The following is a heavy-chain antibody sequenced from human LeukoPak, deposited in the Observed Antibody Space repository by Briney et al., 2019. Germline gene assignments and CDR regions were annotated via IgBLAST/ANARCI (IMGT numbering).Heavy chain of an antibody. Sequence: GGSPRLSCAPSRFTFSSYTMNWVRQAPGKGLEWASYTSRSSSTIYYADPVKGRFAISRDNAMNSLDLQLNSMRAEDTAVYDCARDEPDLASAATYWFDYWGQGTLVTVSS. CDR3: ARDEPDLASAATYWFDY. CDR2: TSRSSSTI. CDR1: RFTFSSYT. D-gene: IGHD6-13*01. J-gene: IGHJ4*02. V-gene: IGHV3-48*04.